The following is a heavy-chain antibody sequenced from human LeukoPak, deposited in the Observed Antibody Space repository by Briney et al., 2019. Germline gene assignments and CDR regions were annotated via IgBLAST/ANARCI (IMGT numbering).Heavy chain of an antibody. Sequence: GGSLRLSCAASGFTFSDYYMSWIPQAPGKGLEWVSYISSSGTTIYYADSVKGRFTISRDNAKNSLYLQMNSLRAEDTAVYYCATGPVAGDYYFDYWGQGTLVTVSS. D-gene: IGHD6-19*01. J-gene: IGHJ4*02. CDR3: ATGPVAGDYYFDY. V-gene: IGHV3-11*01. CDR1: GFTFSDYY. CDR2: ISSSGTTI.